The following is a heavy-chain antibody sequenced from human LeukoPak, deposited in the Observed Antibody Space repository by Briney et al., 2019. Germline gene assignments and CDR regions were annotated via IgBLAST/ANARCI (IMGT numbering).Heavy chain of an antibody. Sequence: GGSLRLSCAASGFKFDDYAMHWVRQAPGKGLEWVSAISGSGGSTYYADSVKGRFTVSRDNSKNTLYLQMNSLRAEDTAVYYCAKDPLYSSSSALDIWGQGTMVTVAS. CDR3: AKDPLYSSSSALDI. J-gene: IGHJ3*02. D-gene: IGHD1-26*01. CDR1: GFKFDDYA. V-gene: IGHV3-23*01. CDR2: ISGSGGST.